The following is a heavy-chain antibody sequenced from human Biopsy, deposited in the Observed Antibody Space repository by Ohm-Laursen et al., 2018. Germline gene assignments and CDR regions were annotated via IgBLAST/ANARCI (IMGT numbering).Heavy chain of an antibody. V-gene: IGHV4-4*07. CDR1: GGSLSSYS. CDR3: ARDRDRRGWFDP. D-gene: IGHD1-14*01. J-gene: IGHJ5*02. CDR2: IYTSGIT. Sequence: PGTLSLTWTVSGGSLSSYSWSWIRQPAGKGLEWIGQIYTSGITNYNPSLKSRVTMSVDTSKNKFSLRVSSVTAADTAAYYCARDRDRRGWFDPWGQGTLVTVSS.